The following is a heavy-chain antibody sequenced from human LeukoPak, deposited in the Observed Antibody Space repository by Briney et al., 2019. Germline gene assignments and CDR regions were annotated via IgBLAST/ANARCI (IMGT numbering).Heavy chain of an antibody. CDR2: IIPIFGTA. Sequence: SVKVSCKASGYTFTGYYMHWVRQAPGQGLEWMGGIIPIFGTANYAQKFQGRVTITADESTSTAYMELSSLRSEDTAVYYCAREAVNSGSYSPFDYWGQGTLVTVSS. CDR1: GYTFTGYY. CDR3: AREAVNSGSYSPFDY. D-gene: IGHD1-26*01. V-gene: IGHV1-69*13. J-gene: IGHJ4*02.